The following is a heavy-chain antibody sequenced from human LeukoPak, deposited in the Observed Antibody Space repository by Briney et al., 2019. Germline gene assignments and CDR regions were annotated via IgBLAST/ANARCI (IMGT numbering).Heavy chain of an antibody. Sequence: SETLSLTCTVSGGFISSSSYYWSWIRQPPGKGLEWIGYIYYSGSTNYNPSLKSRVTISVDTFKNQFSLKLSSVTAADTAVYYCARGPQLGSGSYYKNWFDPWGQGTLVTVSS. D-gene: IGHD3-10*01. J-gene: IGHJ5*02. CDR2: IYYSGST. V-gene: IGHV4-61*01. CDR3: ARGPQLGSGSYYKNWFDP. CDR1: GGFISSSSYY.